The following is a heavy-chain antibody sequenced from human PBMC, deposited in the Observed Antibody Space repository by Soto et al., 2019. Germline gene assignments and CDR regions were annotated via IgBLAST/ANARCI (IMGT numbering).Heavy chain of an antibody. CDR3: AHKLRYLDPMDV. V-gene: IGHV2-5*01. CDR2: IYLNDDK. CDR1: WFSLSTGGVA. J-gene: IGHJ6*02. D-gene: IGHD3-9*01. Sequence: QXGXTLVTPTQTLTXTCTFSWFSLSTGGVAVVWIRQPPGRALEWLALIYLNDDKIYSPSLKTRITVTKDTSKNQVVLTMTNLGPVDTATYYCAHKLRYLDPMDVWGQGTTVTVSS.